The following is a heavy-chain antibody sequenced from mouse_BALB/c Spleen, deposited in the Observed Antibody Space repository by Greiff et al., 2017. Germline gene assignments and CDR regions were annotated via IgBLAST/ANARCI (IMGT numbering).Heavy chain of an antibody. J-gene: IGHJ1*01. Sequence: EVMLVESGGGLVQPGGSLKLSCAASGFDFSRYWMSWVRQAPGKGLEWIGEINPDSSTINYTPSLKDKFIISRDNAKNTLYLQMSKVRSEDTALYYCAIALYYYGSSPYWYFDVGGAGTTVTVSS. V-gene: IGHV4-1*02. CDR3: AIALYYYGSSPYWYFDV. CDR1: GFDFSRYW. D-gene: IGHD1-1*01. CDR2: INPDSSTI.